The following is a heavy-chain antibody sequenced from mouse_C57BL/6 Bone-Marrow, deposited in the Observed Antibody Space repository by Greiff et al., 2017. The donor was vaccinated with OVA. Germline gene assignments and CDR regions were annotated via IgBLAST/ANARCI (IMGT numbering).Heavy chain of an antibody. Sequence: EVQLVKSGGGLVQPGGSLSLSCAASGFTFTDYYMSWVRQPPGKALEWLGFIRNKANGYTTEYSASVKGRFTISRDNSQSILYLQMNALRAEDSATYYCARSLITTVGAYWYFDVWGTGTTVTVSS. CDR3: ARSLITTVGAYWYFDV. D-gene: IGHD1-1*01. CDR1: GFTFTDYY. CDR2: IRNKANGYTT. J-gene: IGHJ1*03. V-gene: IGHV7-3*01.